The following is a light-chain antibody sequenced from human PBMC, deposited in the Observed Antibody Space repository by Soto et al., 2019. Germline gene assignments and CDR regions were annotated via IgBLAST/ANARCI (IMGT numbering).Light chain of an antibody. J-gene: IGLJ1*01. CDR1: SSDVGGYNY. Sequence: QSSLTQPPSASGSPGQSVAISCTGTSSDVGGYNYVSWYQQHPGKAPKLMIYEVSNRPSGVSNRFSGSKSGNTASLTISGLQAEDEADYYCSSYTSSSSLDFGTGSKVTVL. CDR2: EVS. CDR3: SSYTSSSSLD. V-gene: IGLV2-14*01.